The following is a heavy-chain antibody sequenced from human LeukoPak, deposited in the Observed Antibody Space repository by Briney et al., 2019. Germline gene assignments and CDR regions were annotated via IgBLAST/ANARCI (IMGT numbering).Heavy chain of an antibody. J-gene: IGHJ4*02. CDR2: IYHSGST. Sequence: SETLSLTCAVSGGSTSSSNWWSWVRQPPEKGLEWIGEIYHSGSTNYNPSLKSRVTISVDKSKNQFSLKMSSVTAADTAMYYCARTYSGSSYFDYWGQGTLVTVSS. V-gene: IGHV4-4*02. CDR3: ARTYSGSSYFDY. CDR1: GGSTSSSNW. D-gene: IGHD1-26*01.